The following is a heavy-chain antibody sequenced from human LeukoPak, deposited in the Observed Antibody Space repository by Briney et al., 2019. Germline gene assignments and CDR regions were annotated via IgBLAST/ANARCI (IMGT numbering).Heavy chain of an antibody. CDR2: ISGGSGFI. CDR1: EFTFSSYR. Sequence: GGSLRLSCAASEFTFSSYRMNWVRQAPGKGLELVSTISGGSGFIYYADSVKDRFSISRDNAKNSLYLQMSSLRPEDTAVYYCATELAMAGTFDYWGQGTLVTVSS. D-gene: IGHD6-19*01. V-gene: IGHV3-21*01. CDR3: ATELAMAGTFDY. J-gene: IGHJ4*02.